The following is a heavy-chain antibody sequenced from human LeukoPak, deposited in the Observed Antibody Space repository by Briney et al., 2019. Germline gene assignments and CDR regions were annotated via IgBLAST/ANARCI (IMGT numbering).Heavy chain of an antibody. J-gene: IGHJ4*02. CDR1: GGSFSGNY. CDR2: INHTGST. V-gene: IGHV4-34*01. Sequence: PSETLSLTCGVYGGSFSGNYWSWIRQPPGKGPEWIGEINHTGSTKYNPSLKSRVTISVDTSKNQFSLNLSSVTAADTAVYYCVRGRAIFGVVTPFDFWGQGTLVTVSS. D-gene: IGHD3-3*01. CDR3: VRGRAIFGVVTPFDF.